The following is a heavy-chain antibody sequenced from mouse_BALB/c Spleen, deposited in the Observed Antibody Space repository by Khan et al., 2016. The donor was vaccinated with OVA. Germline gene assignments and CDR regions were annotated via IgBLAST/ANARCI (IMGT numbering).Heavy chain of an antibody. J-gene: IGHJ2*01. V-gene: IGHV1-5*01. D-gene: IGHD1-2*01. CDR2: IYPGNSDI. CDR3: TRITTATLYYFDY. Sequence: VQLKQSGTVLARPGASVKMSCKASGYSFTSYWMHWVKQRPGQGLEWIGAIYPGNSDISYNQKFKGKAKLTAVTSASTAYMELSSLTNEDSAVYYCTRITTATLYYFDYWGQGTTLTVSS. CDR1: GYSFTSYW.